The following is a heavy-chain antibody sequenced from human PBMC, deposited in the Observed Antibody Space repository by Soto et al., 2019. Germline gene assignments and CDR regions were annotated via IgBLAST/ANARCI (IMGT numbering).Heavy chain of an antibody. CDR3: ARDKDRLQLGGNYYYILDV. V-gene: IGHV1-69*12. D-gene: IGHD1-1*01. J-gene: IGHJ6*02. CDR2: IMPIFRTP. CDR1: GGTFSNSA. Sequence: QVQLEQSGAEVKKPGSSVKVSCKTSGGTFSNSAISWVRQAPGQGLEWMGGIMPIFRTPDYAQKFQDRVNITADESTSTVYMELRGLRSDDTAVYYCARDKDRLQLGGNYYYILDVWSQGTTVTVSS.